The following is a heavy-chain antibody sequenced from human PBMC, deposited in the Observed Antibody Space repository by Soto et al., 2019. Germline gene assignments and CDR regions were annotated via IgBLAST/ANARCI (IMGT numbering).Heavy chain of an antibody. Sequence: EVQLVESGGGLVQPGGSLRLSCAASGFTFSSYSMNWVRQAPGKGLEWVSYISSSSSTIYYADSVKGRFTISRDNAKNSLYLQMNSLRDEDTAVYYCARESYGDHLYYYYYGMDVWGQGTTVTVSS. J-gene: IGHJ6*02. CDR1: GFTFSSYS. CDR3: ARESYGDHLYYYYYGMDV. CDR2: ISSSSSTI. D-gene: IGHD4-17*01. V-gene: IGHV3-48*02.